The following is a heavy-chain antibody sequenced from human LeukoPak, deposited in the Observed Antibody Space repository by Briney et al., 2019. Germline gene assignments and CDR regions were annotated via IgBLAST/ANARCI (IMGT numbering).Heavy chain of an antibody. D-gene: IGHD2-2*01. Sequence: PGGSLRLSCAASGFTFSSYGMHWVRQAPGKGLEWVAFIRYDGSNKYYADSVKGRFTISRDNSKNTLYLQMNSLRAEDTAVYYCAKFFKYQLLLSPLDYWGQGTLVTVSS. CDR3: AKFFKYQLLLSPLDY. CDR1: GFTFSSYG. CDR2: IRYDGSNK. J-gene: IGHJ4*02. V-gene: IGHV3-30*02.